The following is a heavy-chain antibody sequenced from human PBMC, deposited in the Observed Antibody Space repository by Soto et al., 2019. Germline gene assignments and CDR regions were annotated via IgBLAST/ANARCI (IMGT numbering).Heavy chain of an antibody. D-gene: IGHD5-18*01. Sequence: EVQLVESGGGLVQPGGSLRLSCAASGFTFGSYSMNWVRQAPGKGLEWVSYISSSSSNIYYADSVEGRFTISRDNAKNSLDLQMNSLRAEDTAVYYCAKDGGYSYGPYDYWCQGTLVTVSS. CDR3: AKDGGYSYGPYDY. V-gene: IGHV3-48*01. CDR2: ISSSSSNI. CDR1: GFTFGSYS. J-gene: IGHJ4*02.